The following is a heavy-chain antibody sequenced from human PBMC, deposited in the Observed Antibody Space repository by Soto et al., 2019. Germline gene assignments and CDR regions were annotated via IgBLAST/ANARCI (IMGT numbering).Heavy chain of an antibody. J-gene: IGHJ6*03. V-gene: IGHV3-23*01. Sequence: GGSLRLSCAASGFTFSSYAMSWVRQAPGKGLEWVSAISGSGGSTYYADSVKGRFTISRDNSKNTLYLQMNSLRAEDTAVYYCAKDDSGYDIARGANMDVWGKGTTVTVSS. CDR2: ISGSGGST. D-gene: IGHD5-12*01. CDR3: AKDDSGYDIARGANMDV. CDR1: GFTFSSYA.